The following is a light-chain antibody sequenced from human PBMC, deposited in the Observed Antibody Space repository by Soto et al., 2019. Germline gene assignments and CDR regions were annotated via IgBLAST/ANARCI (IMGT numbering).Light chain of an antibody. Sequence: DIQLTQSPSTLSASVGDRVTITCRASQSISSWLAWYQQKPGKAPKFLIYKTSNLESGVPSRLSGSGSGTEFTLTISGLQSDDFATYYCQYYNNYCWTFGQGTKVEIK. V-gene: IGKV1-5*03. CDR3: QYYNNYCWT. J-gene: IGKJ1*01. CDR2: KTS. CDR1: QSISSW.